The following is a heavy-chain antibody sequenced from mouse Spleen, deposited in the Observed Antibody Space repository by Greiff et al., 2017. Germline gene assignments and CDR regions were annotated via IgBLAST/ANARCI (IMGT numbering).Heavy chain of an antibody. Sequence: VKLMESGPGLVAPSQSLSITCTVSGFSLTSYGVHWVRQPPGKGLEWLVVIWSDGSTTYNSALKSRLSISKDNSKSQVFLKMNSLQTDDTAMYYCARHGYGDSAFGAYWGQGTLVTVSA. CDR1: GFSLTSYG. J-gene: IGHJ3*01. CDR3: ARHGYGDSAFGAY. D-gene: IGHD2-13*01. V-gene: IGHV2-6-1*01. CDR2: IWSDGST.